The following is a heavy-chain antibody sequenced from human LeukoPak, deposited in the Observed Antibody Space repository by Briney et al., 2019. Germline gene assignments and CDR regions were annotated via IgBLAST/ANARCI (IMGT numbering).Heavy chain of an antibody. CDR2: ISAYNGNT. Sequence: ASVKVSCKASGYTFTSYGISWVRQAPGQGLEWMGWISAYNGNTNYAQKLQGRVTMTTDTSTSTAYMELRSMRSDDTAVYYCARERSYSYDRKGSVDYWGQGTLVTVSS. CDR3: ARERSYSYDRKGSVDY. V-gene: IGHV1-18*01. CDR1: GYTFTSYG. D-gene: IGHD5-18*01. J-gene: IGHJ4*02.